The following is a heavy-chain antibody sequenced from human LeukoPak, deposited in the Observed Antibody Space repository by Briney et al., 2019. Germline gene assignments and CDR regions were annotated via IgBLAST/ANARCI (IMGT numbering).Heavy chain of an antibody. CDR1: GGSFSGYY. CDR3: ARHRLSGGFIDY. CDR2: INHSGST. Sequence: PSETLSLTCAVYGGSFSGYYWSWIRQPPGKGLEWIGEINHSGSTNYNPSLKSRVTISVDTSKNQFSRKLSSVTAADTAVYYCARHRLSGGFIDYWGQGTLVTVSS. J-gene: IGHJ4*02. V-gene: IGHV4-34*01. D-gene: IGHD2-15*01.